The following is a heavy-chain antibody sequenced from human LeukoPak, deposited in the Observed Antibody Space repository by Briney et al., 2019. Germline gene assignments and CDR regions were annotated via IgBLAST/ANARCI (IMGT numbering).Heavy chain of an antibody. CDR1: GGSISSSSYY. D-gene: IGHD6-13*01. CDR2: IYYSGST. J-gene: IGHJ4*02. CDR3: ATLGEGFDIAAAGPKYYFDY. Sequence: KPSETLSLTCTVSGGSISSSSYYWGWIRQPPGKGLEWIGTIYYSGSTYYNPSLKSRVTISVDTSKNQFSLKLTSMTAADTAVYYCATLGEGFDIAAAGPKYYFDYWGQGTLVTVSS. V-gene: IGHV4-39*07.